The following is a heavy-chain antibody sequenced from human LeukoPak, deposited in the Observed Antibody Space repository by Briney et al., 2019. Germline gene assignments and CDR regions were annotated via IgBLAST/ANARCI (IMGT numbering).Heavy chain of an antibody. CDR1: GGSFSGYY. J-gene: IGHJ4*02. CDR2: INHSGST. V-gene: IGHV4-34*01. Sequence: SETLSLTCAVYGGSFSGYYWSWIRQPPGKGLEWIGEINHSGSTNYNPSLKSRVSISVDSSKNQFSLKVSSVTAADTAVYYCARSSGTAAGLYWGQGTLVTVSS. CDR3: ARSSGTAAGLY. D-gene: IGHD6-13*01.